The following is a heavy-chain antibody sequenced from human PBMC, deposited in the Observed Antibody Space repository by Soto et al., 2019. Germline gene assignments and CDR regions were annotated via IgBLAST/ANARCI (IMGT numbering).Heavy chain of an antibody. CDR3: ARRMTAVTPGRGYYYYMDV. Sequence: PGGSLRLSCAASGFTFDDYGMSWVRQAPGKGLEWVSGINLNGDSTGYADSVKGRFTISRDNAKNSLYLQMNSLRAEDTALYHCARRMTAVTPGRGYYYYMDVWGKGTTVTVSS. CDR1: GFTFDDYG. CDR2: INLNGDST. V-gene: IGHV3-20*01. D-gene: IGHD4-17*01. J-gene: IGHJ6*03.